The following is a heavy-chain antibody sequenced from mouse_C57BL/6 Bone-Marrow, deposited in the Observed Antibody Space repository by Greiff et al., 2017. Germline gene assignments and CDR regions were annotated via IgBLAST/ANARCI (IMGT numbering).Heavy chain of an antibody. D-gene: IGHD1-1*01. V-gene: IGHV1-69*01. CDR1: GYTFTSYW. J-gene: IGHJ1*03. Sequence: QVQLQQPGAELVMPGASVKLSCKASGYTFTSYWMHWVKQRPGQGLEWIGEIDPSDSYTNYNQKFKGKSTLTVDKSSSTAYMKLSILTSEDSAVYYCATLITTVVANWYFDVWGTGTTVTVSS. CDR2: IDPSDSYT. CDR3: ATLITTVVANWYFDV.